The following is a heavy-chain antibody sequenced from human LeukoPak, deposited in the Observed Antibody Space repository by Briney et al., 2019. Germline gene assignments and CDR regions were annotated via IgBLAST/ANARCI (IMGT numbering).Heavy chain of an antibody. J-gene: IGHJ4*02. D-gene: IGHD6-6*01. CDR3: ARDSIAARLNQHYFDY. CDR2: ISSSSSTI. Sequence: PGGSLRLSCAASGFTFSSYSMNWVRQAPGKGLEWVSYISSSSSTIYYADSVKGRFTISRDNAKDSLYLQMNSLRAEDTAVYYCARDSIAARLNQHYFDYWGQGTLVTVSS. CDR1: GFTFSSYS. V-gene: IGHV3-48*01.